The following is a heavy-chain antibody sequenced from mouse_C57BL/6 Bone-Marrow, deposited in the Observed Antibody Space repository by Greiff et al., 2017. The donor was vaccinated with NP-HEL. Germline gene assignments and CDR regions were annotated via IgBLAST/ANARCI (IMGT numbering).Heavy chain of an antibody. CDR2: ISSVGSYT. J-gene: IGHJ4*01. CDR3: ARHPYYAMDY. CDR1: ESPFSSYG. Sequence: EVQLVESGGDLVKPGGSLKLSCAASESPFSSYGCSWVRPTPDKGLEWVATISSVGSYTYYPDSVKGRFTISRDNAKNTLYLQMSSLKSEDTAMYYCARHPYYAMDYWGQGTSVTVSS. V-gene: IGHV5-6*01.